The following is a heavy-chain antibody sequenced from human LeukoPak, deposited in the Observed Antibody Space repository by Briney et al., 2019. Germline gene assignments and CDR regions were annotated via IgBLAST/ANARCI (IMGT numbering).Heavy chain of an antibody. CDR3: ATPARYYDSSGYFYHY. V-gene: IGHV4-39*01. D-gene: IGHD3-22*01. CDR2: IYYSGTT. CDR1: GGSISSSSYY. Sequence: SETLSLTCAVSGGSISSSSYYWAWIRQPPGKGLEWIGSIYYSGTTYYNPSLKSRVTISLDTFKNQFSLQLSSVTAADTAVYCCATPARYYDSSGYFYHYWGQGTLVTVSS. J-gene: IGHJ4*02.